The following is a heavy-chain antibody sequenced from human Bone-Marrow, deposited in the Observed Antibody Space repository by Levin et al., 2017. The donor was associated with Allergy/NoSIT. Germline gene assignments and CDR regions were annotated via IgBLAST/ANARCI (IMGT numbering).Heavy chain of an antibody. Sequence: GESLKISCAASEFTFSRYAMHWVRQAPGKGLDWVAVIWSDGTTKFYADSVKGRFTISRDNSKNTLFLQMNSLRAEDTAVYYCARDPHDSGYYYMDVWGHGTTVAVS. CDR3: ARDPHDSGYYYMDV. V-gene: IGHV3-33*01. CDR2: IWSDGTTK. CDR1: EFTFSRYA. D-gene: IGHD3-10*01. J-gene: IGHJ6*02.